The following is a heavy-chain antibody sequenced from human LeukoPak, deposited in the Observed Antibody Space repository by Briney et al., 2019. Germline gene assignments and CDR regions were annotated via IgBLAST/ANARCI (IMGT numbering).Heavy chain of an antibody. D-gene: IGHD6-13*01. CDR3: ARQFSSWYYSDY. CDR2: IYYSGST. V-gene: IGHV4-59*08. Sequence: PSETLSLTCTVSGGSISSYYWSWIRQPPGKGLEWIGYIYYSGSTNYNPSLKSRVTISVDTSKNQFSLKLSSVTAADTAVYYCARQFSSWYYSDYWGQGTLVTVSS. J-gene: IGHJ4*02. CDR1: GGSISSYY.